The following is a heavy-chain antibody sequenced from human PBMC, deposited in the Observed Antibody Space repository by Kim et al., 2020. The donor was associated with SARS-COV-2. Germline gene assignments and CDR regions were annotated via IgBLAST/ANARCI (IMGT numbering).Heavy chain of an antibody. CDR1: GFTFSSYS. J-gene: IGHJ4*02. CDR3: ASLSSYGGNPNIDY. D-gene: IGHD4-17*01. CDR2: ISSSSSYI. Sequence: GGSLRLSCAASGFTFSSYSMNWVRQAPGKGLEWVSSISSSSSYIYYADSVKGRFTISRDNAKNSLFLQMNSLRAEDTAVYYCASLSSYGGNPNIDYWGQGTLVTVSS. V-gene: IGHV3-21*01.